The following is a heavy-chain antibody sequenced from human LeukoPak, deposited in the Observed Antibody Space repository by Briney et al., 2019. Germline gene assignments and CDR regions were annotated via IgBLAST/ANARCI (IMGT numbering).Heavy chain of an antibody. CDR1: EFSFRDYS. J-gene: IGHJ4*02. D-gene: IGHD5-24*01. CDR3: ARWRRLQSEFDS. V-gene: IGHV3-7*01. Sequence: GGSLRLSCAAFEFSFRDYSMSWVRQAPGRGLEWVANIKQDKGEILYADSVKGRFSISTDSAQYSVYLQMNSLRVDDTALYYCARWRRLQSEFDSWGQGTLVTVSS. CDR2: IKQDKGEI.